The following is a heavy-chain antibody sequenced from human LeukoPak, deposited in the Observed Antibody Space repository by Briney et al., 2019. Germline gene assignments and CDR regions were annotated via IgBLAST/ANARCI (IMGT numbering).Heavy chain of an antibody. J-gene: IGHJ4*02. CDR3: ARDSLGDGYNFDY. CDR2: IKQDGSEK. D-gene: IGHD5-24*01. Sequence: GGSLRLSCAASGFTFSSYSMNWVRQAPGKGLEWVANIKQDGSEKYYVDSVKGRFTISRDNAKNSLYLQMNSLRAEDTAVYYCARDSLGDGYNFDYWGQGTLVTVSS. V-gene: IGHV3-7*01. CDR1: GFTFSSYS.